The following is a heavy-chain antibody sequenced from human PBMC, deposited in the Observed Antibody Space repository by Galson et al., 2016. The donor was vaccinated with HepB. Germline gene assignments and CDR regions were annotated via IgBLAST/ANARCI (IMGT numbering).Heavy chain of an antibody. V-gene: IGHV3-7*03. Sequence: SLRLSCAVAEFSLSSSWMTWVRQAPGKGLEWVANIRPDGIEINYVDSVRGRFTISRDNAKNSLYLKMKSRSSEDTAIYSCARDYTWGAGDIWGHGTLVTVSS. CDR3: ARDYTWGAGDI. CDR2: IRPDGIEI. CDR1: EFSLSSSW. D-gene: IGHD2-2*02. J-gene: IGHJ3*02.